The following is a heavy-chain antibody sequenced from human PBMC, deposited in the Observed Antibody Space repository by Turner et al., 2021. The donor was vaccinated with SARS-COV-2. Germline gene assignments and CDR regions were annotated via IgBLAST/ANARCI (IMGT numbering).Heavy chain of an antibody. J-gene: IGHJ6*02. V-gene: IGHV3-21*06. Sequence: EVQLVESGGGLVEPGGSLRLSCAASVFTSSPYSMNWVRKAPGKGLEWVSSISGSSRYIFYADSVKGRFTISRDNARNSLYLQMDSLRAEDSAIYYCGRLMATTDTNYFYYGMDFWGQGTTVTVSS. CDR2: ISGSSRYI. D-gene: IGHD5-12*01. CDR3: GRLMATTDTNYFYYGMDF. CDR1: VFTSSPYS.